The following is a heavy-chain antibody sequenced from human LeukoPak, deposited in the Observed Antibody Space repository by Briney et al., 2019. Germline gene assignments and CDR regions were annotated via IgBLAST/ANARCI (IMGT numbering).Heavy chain of an antibody. CDR2: IRSKAYGGTT. CDR3: TRTYSSGWYAFDY. CDR1: GFIFGDYA. V-gene: IGHV3-49*04. J-gene: IGHJ4*02. Sequence: GGSLRLSCTASGFIFGDYAMSWVRKAPGQGLEWVGFIRSKAYGGTTEYAASVKGRFTISRDDSKSIAYLQMNSLKTEDTAVYYCTRTYSSGWYAFDYWGQGTLVTVSS. D-gene: IGHD6-19*01.